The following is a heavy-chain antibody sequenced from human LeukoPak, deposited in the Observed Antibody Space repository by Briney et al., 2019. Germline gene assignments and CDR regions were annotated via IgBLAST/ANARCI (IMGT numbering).Heavy chain of an antibody. CDR1: GFTFSSYS. CDR2: ISSSSSNI. CDR3: ARDCDYVWGSYGFDY. Sequence: PRGSLRLSCAAPGFTFSSYSINSGRQAPAKGLECVSSISSSSSNIYYAESVKGRLTISRDNGKKSLYLQMNGLRAEETAVYYCARDCDYVWGSYGFDYWGQGTLVTVSS. J-gene: IGHJ4*02. D-gene: IGHD3-16*01. V-gene: IGHV3-48*01.